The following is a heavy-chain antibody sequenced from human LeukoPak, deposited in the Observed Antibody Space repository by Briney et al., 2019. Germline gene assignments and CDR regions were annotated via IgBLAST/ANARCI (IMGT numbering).Heavy chain of an antibody. CDR3: WRAGRLKAGVYYFDY. D-gene: IGHD6-13*01. J-gene: IGHJ4*02. V-gene: IGHV4-59*13. CDR1: GGSISSYC. Sequence: AGTLSLTCTVSGGSISSYCWSWIRQPPGKGLEWMGYIYFSGSTNYNPSLKSRDSLSLETTKNPFSLKLSSVSAADTGVYYCWRAGRLKAGVYYFDYWGQGNLVTVSS. CDR2: IYFSGST.